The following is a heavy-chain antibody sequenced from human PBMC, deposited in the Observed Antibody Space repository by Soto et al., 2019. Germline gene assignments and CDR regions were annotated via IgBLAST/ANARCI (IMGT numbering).Heavy chain of an antibody. V-gene: IGHV4-4*07. CDR2: VSTNVAT. J-gene: IGHJ6*01. Sequence: SETLSLTCTVSDDFISSYYWNWIRQPAGKGLEWIGRVSTNVATNYNPSLESRVTMSVDTSKNQFSLKLTSVTAADTAVYFCARADYEILTGSYAMDVWGLGPTVTGS. D-gene: IGHD3-9*01. CDR1: DDFISSYY. CDR3: ARADYEILTGSYAMDV.